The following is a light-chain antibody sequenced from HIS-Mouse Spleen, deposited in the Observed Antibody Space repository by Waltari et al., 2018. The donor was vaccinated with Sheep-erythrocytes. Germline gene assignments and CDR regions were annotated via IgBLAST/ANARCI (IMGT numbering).Light chain of an antibody. Sequence: QSALTQPRSVYGSPGPAVTISCTGNSSDVGGYNYVSGYQQHPGKAPKLMIYDVSKRPSGFPDRFSGSKSGNTASLTISGLQAEDEADYYCCSYAGSYNHVFATGTKVTVL. CDR2: DVS. J-gene: IGLJ1*01. CDR3: CSYAGSYNHV. CDR1: SSDVGGYNY. V-gene: IGLV2-11*01.